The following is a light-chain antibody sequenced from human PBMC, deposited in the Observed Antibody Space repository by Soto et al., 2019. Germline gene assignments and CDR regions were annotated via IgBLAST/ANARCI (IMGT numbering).Light chain of an antibody. J-gene: IGKJ5*01. Sequence: EIVLTQSPATLSLSPGERATLSCMASQSVSSYLAWYQQRPGQAPRLLIYDASNRATGVPARFSGSGSGTDFTLTISSLEPEDFAVYYCQQRSSWPPTFGQGTRLEI. CDR1: QSVSSY. CDR2: DAS. V-gene: IGKV3-11*01. CDR3: QQRSSWPPT.